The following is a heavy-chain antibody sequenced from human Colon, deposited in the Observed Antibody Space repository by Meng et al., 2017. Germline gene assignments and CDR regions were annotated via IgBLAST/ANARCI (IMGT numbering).Heavy chain of an antibody. V-gene: IGHV4-39*07. D-gene: IGHD3-10*01. CDR2: IYYSGST. Sequence: QLQLQVAGPGLVKPSETLSLTCTVSGGSISSSSYYWGWIRQPSGKGLEWIGSIYYSGSTYYNPSLKSRVTISVDTSKNQFSLKLSSVTAADTAVYYCAVWFGELLSGNWFDPWGQGTLVTVSS. CDR1: GGSISSSSYY. CDR3: AVWFGELLSGNWFDP. J-gene: IGHJ5*02.